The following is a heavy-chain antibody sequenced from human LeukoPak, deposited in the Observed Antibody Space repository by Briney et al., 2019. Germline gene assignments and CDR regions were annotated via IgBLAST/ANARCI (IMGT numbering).Heavy chain of an antibody. D-gene: IGHD3-16*01. CDR3: ARHRPGERRFDP. Sequence: RASETLSLTCTVSGDSITSYYWSWVRQPPGKGLEWIAYINYSGSTNYNPSLESRVTISVDTSKNLFSLKFTSVTAADTAVYYCARHRPGERRFDPWGQGTLVTVSS. V-gene: IGHV4-59*08. J-gene: IGHJ5*02. CDR1: GDSITSYY. CDR2: INYSGST.